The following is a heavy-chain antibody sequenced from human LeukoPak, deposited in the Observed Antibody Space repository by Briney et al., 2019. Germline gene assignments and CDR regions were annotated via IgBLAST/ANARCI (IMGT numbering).Heavy chain of an antibody. CDR1: GGSISSYY. V-gene: IGHV4-59*08. Sequence: SETLSLTCTVSGGSISSYYWSWTRQPPGKGLEWIGYIYYSGSTNYNPSLKSRVTISVDTSKNQFSLKLSSVTAADTAVYYCAAGPCSSTSCYDYWGQGTLVTVSS. J-gene: IGHJ4*02. CDR3: AAGPCSSTSCYDY. D-gene: IGHD2-2*01. CDR2: IYYSGST.